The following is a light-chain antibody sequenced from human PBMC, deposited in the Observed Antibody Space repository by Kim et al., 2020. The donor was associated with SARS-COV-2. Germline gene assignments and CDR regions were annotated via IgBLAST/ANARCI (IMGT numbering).Light chain of an antibody. J-gene: IGLJ3*02. Sequence: SSELTQDPAVSVALGQTVRITCQGDSLRSYYASWYQQKPGQAPVLVIYGKNNRPSGIPDRFSGSSSGNTASLTLTGAQAAEEADYYCNSRDSSGNPWVFG. CDR3: NSRDSSGNPWV. CDR1: SLRSYY. CDR2: GKN. V-gene: IGLV3-19*01.